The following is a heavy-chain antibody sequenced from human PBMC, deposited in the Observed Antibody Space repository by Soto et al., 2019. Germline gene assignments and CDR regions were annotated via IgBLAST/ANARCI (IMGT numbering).Heavy chain of an antibody. V-gene: IGHV2-26*01. D-gene: IGHD4-17*01. CDR3: ARMDGDYNYYGLDV. CDR2: FFSDAER. J-gene: IGHJ6*02. Sequence: GPTLVNPTETLTLTCSVSGFSLTNGRMGVSWIRQPPGKALEWLAHFFSDAERSYSTSMQSRLNMYKDSSGSQVVLTMTNMAPADTATYFCARMDGDYNYYGLDVWGHGIAGTASS. CDR1: GFSLTNGRMG.